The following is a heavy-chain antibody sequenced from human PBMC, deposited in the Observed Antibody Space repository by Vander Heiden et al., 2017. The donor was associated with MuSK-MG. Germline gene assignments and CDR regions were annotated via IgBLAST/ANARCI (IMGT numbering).Heavy chain of an antibody. Sequence: QISLKESGPTLVKRPHTLTPTCTFSGFSLSTSQVAAAWLRQPPGKALEWLAMIFWNDDKRYSPSLKSRLTITKDTSKNQVVLTMTDMDPVDTATYYCAHRLLRRSGGQEFDYWGQGTLVTVSS. D-gene: IGHD2-8*02. CDR1: GFSLSTSQVA. CDR2: IFWNDDK. CDR3: AHRLLRRSGGQEFDY. J-gene: IGHJ4*02. V-gene: IGHV2-5*01.